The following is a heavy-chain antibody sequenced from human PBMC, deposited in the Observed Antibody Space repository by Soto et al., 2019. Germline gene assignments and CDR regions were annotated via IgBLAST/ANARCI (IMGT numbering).Heavy chain of an antibody. CDR3: ARVRLIALYYFDY. J-gene: IGHJ4*02. D-gene: IGHD3-22*01. Sequence: EVQLVESGGGLVQPGGSLRLSCAASGFTFSNYDMHCVRQVTGKGLEWVSTIGTAGDTYYPGSVKGRFTISRENAKNSLYLQMNSLRAEYTAVYYCARVRLIALYYFDYWGQGTLVTVSS. V-gene: IGHV3-13*01. CDR2: IGTAGDT. CDR1: GFTFSNYD.